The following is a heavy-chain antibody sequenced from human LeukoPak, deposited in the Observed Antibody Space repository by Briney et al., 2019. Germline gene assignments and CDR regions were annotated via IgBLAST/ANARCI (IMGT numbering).Heavy chain of an antibody. CDR1: EYTFTGYY. CDR2: MNPNSGNT. Sequence: GASVKVSCKASEYTFTGYYIHWVRQAPGQGLEWMGWMNPNSGNTGYAQKFQGRVTITRNTSISTAYMELSSLRSEDTAVYYCARGPDYGDYLYHYYYMDVWGKGTTVTVSS. J-gene: IGHJ6*03. D-gene: IGHD4-17*01. CDR3: ARGPDYGDYLYHYYYMDV. V-gene: IGHV1-8*03.